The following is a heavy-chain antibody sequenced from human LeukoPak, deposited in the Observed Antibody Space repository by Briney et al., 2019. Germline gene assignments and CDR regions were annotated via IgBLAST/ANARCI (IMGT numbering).Heavy chain of an antibody. CDR2: FDPEDGET. CDR3: ATITLLQWLEYFDY. D-gene: IGHD6-19*01. Sequence: ASVKVSCKASGGTFSSYAISWVRQAPGQGLEWMGGFDPEDGETIYAQKFQGRVTMTEDTSTDTAYMELSSLRSEDTAVYYCATITLLQWLEYFDYWGQGTLVTVSS. J-gene: IGHJ4*02. CDR1: GGTFSSYA. V-gene: IGHV1-24*01.